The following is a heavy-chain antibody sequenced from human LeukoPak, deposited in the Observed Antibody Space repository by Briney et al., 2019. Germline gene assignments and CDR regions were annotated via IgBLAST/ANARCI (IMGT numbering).Heavy chain of an antibody. CDR2: IYSGGST. J-gene: IGHJ6*03. D-gene: IGHD3-10*01. Sequence: PGGSLRLSCAASGFTFSTYWMHWVRQAPGKGLEWVSVIYSGGSTYYADSVKGRFTISRDNSKNTLYLQMNSLRAEDTAVYYCARDAGWNYGSGTLPSGYMDVWGKGTTVTVSS. CDR3: ARDAGWNYGSGTLPSGYMDV. CDR1: GFTFSTYW. V-gene: IGHV3-53*01.